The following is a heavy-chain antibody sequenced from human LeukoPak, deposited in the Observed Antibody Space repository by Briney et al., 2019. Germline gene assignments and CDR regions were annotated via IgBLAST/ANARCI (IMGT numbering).Heavy chain of an antibody. Sequence: AETLSLTCTVSGGSISSYYWSWIRQLPGKGLEWIGYIYYSGSTNYKSSLKSRVTISVDTSKNQFSLKLSSVTAADTAVYYCARETSQKGAHYMDVWGKGTTVTISS. V-gene: IGHV4-59*01. CDR3: ARETSQKGAHYMDV. D-gene: IGHD3-16*01. CDR1: GGSISSYY. J-gene: IGHJ6*03. CDR2: IYYSGST.